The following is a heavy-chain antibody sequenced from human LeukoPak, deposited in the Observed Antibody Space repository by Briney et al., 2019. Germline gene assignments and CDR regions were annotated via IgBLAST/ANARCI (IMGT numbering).Heavy chain of an antibody. J-gene: IGHJ5*02. CDR3: ARAGPYCSSTSCYLSWFDP. Sequence: SETLSLTCTVSGGSISSHYWSWIRQPPGKGLEWIGYIYYSGSTNYSPSLKSRVTISVDTSKNQFSLKLSSVTAADTAVYYCARAGPYCSSTSCYLSWFDPWGQGTLVTVSS. D-gene: IGHD2-2*01. V-gene: IGHV4-59*11. CDR2: IYYSGST. CDR1: GGSISSHY.